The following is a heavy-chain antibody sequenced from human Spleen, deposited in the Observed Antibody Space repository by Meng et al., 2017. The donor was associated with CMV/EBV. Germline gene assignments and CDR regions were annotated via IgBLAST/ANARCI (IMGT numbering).Heavy chain of an antibody. Sequence: TCTVSGGSINTTNYYWNWIRQHPEKGLEWIGYIHHSGSTYYNPSLKSRLAMSVDTSKNQFSLELSSLTAADTAVYYCARMFATLVDYWGQGTLVTVSS. V-gene: IGHV4-31*03. D-gene: IGHD3-10*02. J-gene: IGHJ4*02. CDR1: GGSINTTNYY. CDR2: IHHSGST. CDR3: ARMFATLVDY.